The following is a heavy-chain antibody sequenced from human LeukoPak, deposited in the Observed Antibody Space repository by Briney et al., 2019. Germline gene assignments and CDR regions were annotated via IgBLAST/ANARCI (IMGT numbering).Heavy chain of an antibody. CDR1: GFTFSSYA. V-gene: IGHV3-23*01. J-gene: IGHJ6*02. D-gene: IGHD3-22*01. Sequence: PGGSLRLSCAASGFTFSSYAMSWVRQAPGKGLEWVSAISGSGGSTYYADSVRGRFTISRDNSKNTLYLQMNSLRVEDTAIYYCAKILGHDSSGHYYCGMDVWGQGTTVTVSS. CDR3: AKILGHDSSGHYYCGMDV. CDR2: ISGSGGST.